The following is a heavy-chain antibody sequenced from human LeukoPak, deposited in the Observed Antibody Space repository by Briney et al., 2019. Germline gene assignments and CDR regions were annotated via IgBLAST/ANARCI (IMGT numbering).Heavy chain of an antibody. J-gene: IGHJ4*02. CDR1: GLTFCYHY. CDR2: ITSTGDDI. Sequence: PGGSLRLPCAASGLTFCYHYMSWMRQAPGKGLEWVAYITSTGDDIYYADSVRGRFTISRDNAKNALFLRMTSLRVEDTATYYCASDIVATSGDFGGQGTLVSVSS. D-gene: IGHD5-12*01. V-gene: IGHV3-11*01. CDR3: ASDIVATSGDF.